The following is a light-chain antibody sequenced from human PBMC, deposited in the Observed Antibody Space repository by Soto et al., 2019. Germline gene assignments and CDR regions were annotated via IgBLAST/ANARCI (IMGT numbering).Light chain of an antibody. Sequence: EIVLTQSPGTLSLSLGERVTLSCRASQGVGSTYLAWYQQKPGQAPRLLIYSASSRATGIPDRFSGSGSGTDFTLTISRLEPEDFAVYSCQHYDSSPTFGGGTKVEIK. CDR2: SAS. V-gene: IGKV3-20*01. CDR1: QGVGSTY. CDR3: QHYDSSPT. J-gene: IGKJ4*01.